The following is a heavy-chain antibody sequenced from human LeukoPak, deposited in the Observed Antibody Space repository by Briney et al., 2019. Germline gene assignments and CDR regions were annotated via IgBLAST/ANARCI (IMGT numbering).Heavy chain of an antibody. D-gene: IGHD3-10*01. Sequence: GASVKVSCKASGYTFTSYGISWVRQAPGQGLEWMGWISAYNGNTNYAQKLQGRVTMTTDTSTSTAYMELRSLRSDDTAVYYCATVLPPMGSYFFYAFDIWGQGTMVTVSS. V-gene: IGHV1-18*01. CDR2: ISAYNGNT. CDR3: ATVLPPMGSYFFYAFDI. CDR1: GYTFTSYG. J-gene: IGHJ3*02.